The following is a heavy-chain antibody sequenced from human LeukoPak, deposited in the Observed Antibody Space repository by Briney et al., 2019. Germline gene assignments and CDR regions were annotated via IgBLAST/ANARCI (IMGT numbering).Heavy chain of an antibody. Sequence: GASVKVSCKAYAYSFTSYGISWVRQAPGQGLEWMGWISAYNGNTNYAQKLQGRVTMTTDTYTSTAYMELRSLRSDDTAVYFCARATVRSPYYNYYYMDVWGKGTTVTISS. J-gene: IGHJ6*03. V-gene: IGHV1-18*01. CDR2: ISAYNGNT. CDR1: AYSFTSYG. CDR3: ARATVRSPYYNYYYMDV. D-gene: IGHD4-17*01.